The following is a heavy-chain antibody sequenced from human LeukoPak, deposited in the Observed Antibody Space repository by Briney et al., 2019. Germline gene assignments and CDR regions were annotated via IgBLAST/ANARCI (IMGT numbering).Heavy chain of an antibody. Sequence: GASVKVSCKAFGYTFTSYGISWMRQAPGQGLEWMGWISAYNDHTDYAQNLQDRVTMTTDTSTNTAYMELRSLRSDDTALYFCARRHYDSSGYYEAHDYWGQGTLVTVSS. D-gene: IGHD3-22*01. CDR3: ARRHYDSSGYYEAHDY. J-gene: IGHJ4*02. CDR1: GYTFTSYG. V-gene: IGHV1-18*01. CDR2: ISAYNDHT.